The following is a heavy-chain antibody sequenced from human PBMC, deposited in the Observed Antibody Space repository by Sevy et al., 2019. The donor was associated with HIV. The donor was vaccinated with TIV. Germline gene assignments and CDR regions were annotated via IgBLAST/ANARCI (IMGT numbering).Heavy chain of an antibody. J-gene: IGHJ4*02. V-gene: IGHV5-51*01. CDR1: GYSFTSYW. CDR2: IYPGDSDT. CDR3: AGSYSTSWCGATYFDY. D-gene: IGHD6-13*01. Sequence: GESLKISCTGSGYSFTSYWIGWVRQMPGKGLEWMGIIYPGDSDTKYSPSFQGQVTISADGSMNTAYLQWSSLKASDTAMYYCAGSYSTSWCGATYFDYWGQGTLVTVSS.